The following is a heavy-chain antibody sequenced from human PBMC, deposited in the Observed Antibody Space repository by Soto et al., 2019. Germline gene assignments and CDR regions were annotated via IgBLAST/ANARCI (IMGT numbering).Heavy chain of an antibody. CDR2: FYYSGTT. V-gene: IGHV4-31*03. CDR3: AREIDY. J-gene: IGHJ4*02. CDR1: GGSISSGGYY. Sequence: QVQLQESGPGLVKPSQTLSLTCSVSGGSISSGGYYWSWIRQHPGKGLEWIGYFYYSGTTYYNPSLKRRLTISVDTSKNQFSLKRRSVTAADTAVYYCAREIDYWGQGTLVTVSS.